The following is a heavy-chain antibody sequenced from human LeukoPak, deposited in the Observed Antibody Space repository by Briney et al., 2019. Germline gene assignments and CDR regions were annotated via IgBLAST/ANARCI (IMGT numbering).Heavy chain of an antibody. V-gene: IGHV3-74*01. J-gene: IGHJ4*02. CDR3: ARGGPRGHSYGAIDY. D-gene: IGHD5-18*01. Sequence: PGGSLRLSCAASGFTLSSYWMHWVRQAPGKGLVWVSRINSDGSSTSYADSVKGRFTISRDNAKNTLYLQMNSLRAEDTAVYYCARGGPRGHSYGAIDYWGQGTLVTVSS. CDR1: GFTLSSYW. CDR2: INSDGSST.